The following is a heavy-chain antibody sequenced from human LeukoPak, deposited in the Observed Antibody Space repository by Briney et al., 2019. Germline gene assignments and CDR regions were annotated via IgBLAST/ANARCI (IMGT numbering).Heavy chain of an antibody. V-gene: IGHV3-30*04. Sequence: GGSLRLSCAASGFTFSSYAMHWVRQAPGKGLEWVAVISYDGSNKYYADSVKGRFTISRDNSKNTLYLQMNSLRAEDAAVDYCGGRYYYYYGMDVWGKGTTVTVSS. CDR2: ISYDGSNK. J-gene: IGHJ6*04. D-gene: IGHD5-12*01. CDR1: GFTFSSYA. CDR3: GGRYYYYYGMDV.